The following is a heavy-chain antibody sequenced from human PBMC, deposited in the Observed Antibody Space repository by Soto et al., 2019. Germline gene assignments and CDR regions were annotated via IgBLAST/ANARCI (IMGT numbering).Heavy chain of an antibody. CDR1: GFTFSTYP. CDR3: ATDTLPIHITGTTITAFDY. Sequence: PGGSLRLSCAASGFTFSTYPMSWVRQAPGKGLAWISTITSDGRTYYADSVRGRFTISRDNSRNTLSLQMNSLRAEDTAVYYCATDTLPIHITGTTITAFDYWGQVPRLTVS. J-gene: IGHJ4*01. CDR2: ITSDGRT. V-gene: IGHV3-23*01. D-gene: IGHD1-7*01.